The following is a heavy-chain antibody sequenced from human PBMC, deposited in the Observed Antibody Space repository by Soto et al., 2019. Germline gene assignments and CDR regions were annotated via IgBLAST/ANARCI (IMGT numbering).Heavy chain of an antibody. Sequence: QLQLQESGPGLVKPSETLSLTCTVSGGSISSSSYYWGWIRQPPGKGLEWIGSIYYSGSTYYNPSLKSRVTISVDTSKNQFSLKLSSVTAADTAVYYCARRGEQWRYGVGAFDIWGQGTMVTVSS. J-gene: IGHJ3*02. CDR1: GGSISSSSYY. CDR3: ARRGEQWRYGVGAFDI. CDR2: IYYSGST. V-gene: IGHV4-39*01. D-gene: IGHD6-19*01.